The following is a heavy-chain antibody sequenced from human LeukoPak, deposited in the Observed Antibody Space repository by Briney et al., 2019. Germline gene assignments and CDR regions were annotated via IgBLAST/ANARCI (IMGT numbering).Heavy chain of an antibody. CDR3: ARVRFGESSNWFDP. Sequence: RGGSLRLSCAASGFTVSSNYMSWVRQAPGKGLEWVSVIYSGGSTYYADSVKGRFTISRDNSKNTLYLQMNSLRAEDTAVYYCARVRFGESSNWFDPWGQGTLVTVSS. D-gene: IGHD3-16*02. CDR2: IYSGGST. V-gene: IGHV3-53*01. CDR1: GFTVSSNY. J-gene: IGHJ5*02.